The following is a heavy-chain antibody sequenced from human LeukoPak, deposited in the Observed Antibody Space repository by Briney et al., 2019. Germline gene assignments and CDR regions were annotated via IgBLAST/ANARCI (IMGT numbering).Heavy chain of an antibody. D-gene: IGHD3-10*01. CDR3: AKDSIVRGVIMTSWFDP. Sequence: PGGSLRLSCAASGFTFDHYTMHWVRHAPGKGLEWVSLISWDGDSTFYADSVKGRFTISRDNSKKSLYLQMNNLRTEDTALYYCAKDSIVRGVIMTSWFDPWGQGTLVTVSS. CDR2: ISWDGDST. CDR1: GFTFDHYT. V-gene: IGHV3-43*01. J-gene: IGHJ5*02.